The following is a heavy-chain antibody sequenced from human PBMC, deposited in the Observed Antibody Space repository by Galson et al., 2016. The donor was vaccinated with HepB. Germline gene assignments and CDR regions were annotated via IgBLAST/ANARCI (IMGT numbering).Heavy chain of an antibody. V-gene: IGHV3-23*01. J-gene: IGHJ4*02. Sequence: SLRLSCAASGFTFSNYGMSWVRQAPGKGLEWVSALSGSGGNKFYADSVKGRFAISRDNSKNTLYLQMTSLRADDTAVYYCAKDSKRSYYDGSGYPDFFDYWGQGTLLTVSS. D-gene: IGHD3-22*01. CDR2: LSGSGGNK. CDR3: AKDSKRSYYDGSGYPDFFDY. CDR1: GFTFSNYG.